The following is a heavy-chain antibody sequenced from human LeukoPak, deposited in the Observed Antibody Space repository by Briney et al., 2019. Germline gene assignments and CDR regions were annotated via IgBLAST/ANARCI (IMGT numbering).Heavy chain of an antibody. CDR2: IWYDGSNK. J-gene: IGHJ5*02. D-gene: IGHD3-16*01. Sequence: PGGSLRLSCAASGFTFNTYAMHWVRQAPGKGLEWVAVIWYDGSNKYYADSVKGRFTISRDNSKNTLYLQMNSLRAEDTAVYYCARDRASWARSSYWFDPWGQGTLVTISS. CDR3: ARDRASWARSSYWFDP. V-gene: IGHV3-33*08. CDR1: GFTFNTYA.